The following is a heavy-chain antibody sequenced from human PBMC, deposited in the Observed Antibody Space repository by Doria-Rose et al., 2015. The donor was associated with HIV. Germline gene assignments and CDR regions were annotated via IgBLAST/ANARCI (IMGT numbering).Heavy chain of an antibody. Sequence: SGPVLVKPTETLTLTCTVSGVSLSSPGMGVSWTRQPPGKALEWLANIFSDDERSYKTSLKSRLTISRGTSKSQVVLTMTDRDPVGTATYYCARIKSSRWYHKYYFDFWGQGTLVIVSA. CDR3: ARIKSSRWYHKYYFDF. J-gene: IGHJ4*02. D-gene: IGHD6-13*01. CDR1: GVSLSSPGMG. CDR2: IFSDDER. V-gene: IGHV2-26*01.